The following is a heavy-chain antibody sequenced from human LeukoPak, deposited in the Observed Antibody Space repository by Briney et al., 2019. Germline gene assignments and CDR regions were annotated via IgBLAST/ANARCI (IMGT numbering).Heavy chain of an antibody. CDR2: ISWNSGSI. J-gene: IGHJ3*01. CDR1: GFTFDDYA. CDR3: EKDNRRLGGFYDAFDV. V-gene: IGHV3-9*03. D-gene: IGHD3-10*01. Sequence: PGGSLRLSCAASGFTFDDYAMHWVRQAPGKGLEWVSGISWNSGSIGYADSVKGRFTISRDNAKNSLYLQMNSLRAENMALYYCEKDNRRLGGFYDAFDVWGQGTMVTVSS.